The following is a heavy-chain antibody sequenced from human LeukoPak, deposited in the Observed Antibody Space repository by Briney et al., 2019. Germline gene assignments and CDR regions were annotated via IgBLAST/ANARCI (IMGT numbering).Heavy chain of an antibody. V-gene: IGHV3-30*02. CDR1: GFTFSSYG. CDR3: AKDRRIAVAGFTFDY. Sequence: PGGSLRLSCAASGFTFSSYGMHWVRQAPGRGLEWVAFIRYDGSNKYYADSVKGRFTISRDNSKNTLYLQMNSLRAEDTAVYYCAKDRRIAVAGFTFDYWGQGTLVTVSS. J-gene: IGHJ4*02. CDR2: IRYDGSNK. D-gene: IGHD6-19*01.